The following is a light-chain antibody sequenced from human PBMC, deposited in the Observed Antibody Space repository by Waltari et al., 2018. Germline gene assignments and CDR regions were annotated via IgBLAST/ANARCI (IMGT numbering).Light chain of an antibody. CDR1: SGYSSNV. Sequence: LVLTQSPSASASLGASVKLTCTLSSGYSSNVITLLQQKPGKGPRYLMEVNSDGSHRKGDDIPDRFSASNSGTEYYVTISSLQSEDEADYYCQTGGHGTWVFGGGTKLTVI. CDR3: QTGGHGTWV. V-gene: IGLV4-69*01. CDR2: VNSDGSH. J-gene: IGLJ3*02.